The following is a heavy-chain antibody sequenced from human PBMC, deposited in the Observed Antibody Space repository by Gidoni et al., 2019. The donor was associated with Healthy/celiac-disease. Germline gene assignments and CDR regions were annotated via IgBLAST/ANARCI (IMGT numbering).Heavy chain of an antibody. Sequence: EVQLLESGGGLVQPGGSLRLSCAASGFTFRSYAMSWVRQAPGKGLEWVSAISGSGGSTYYADSVKGRFTISRDNSKNTLYLQMNSLRAEDTAVYYCAKDRAQITMIVDDAFDIWGQGTMVTVSS. CDR1: GFTFRSYA. CDR2: ISGSGGST. V-gene: IGHV3-23*01. D-gene: IGHD3-22*01. J-gene: IGHJ3*02. CDR3: AKDRAQITMIVDDAFDI.